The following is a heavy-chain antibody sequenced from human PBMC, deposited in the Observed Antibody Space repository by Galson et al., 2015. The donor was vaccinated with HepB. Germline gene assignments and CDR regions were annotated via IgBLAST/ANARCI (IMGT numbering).Heavy chain of an antibody. CDR2: IWYDGSNK. CDR3: ARSYRSGWHYFDN. V-gene: IGHV3-33*08. CDR1: GFTFSTYG. J-gene: IGHJ4*02. D-gene: IGHD6-19*01. Sequence: SLRLSCAASGFTFSTYGMHWVRQAPGKGLEWVAVIWYDGSNKYYADSVKGRFTISRDNSKNTVYLQMNSLRAEDTAVYYCARSYRSGWHYFDNWGQGTLVTVSS.